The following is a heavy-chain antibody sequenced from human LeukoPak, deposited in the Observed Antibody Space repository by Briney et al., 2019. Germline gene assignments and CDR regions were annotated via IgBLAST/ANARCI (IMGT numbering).Heavy chain of an antibody. CDR1: GYSISSGYY. Sequence: LSLTCTVSGYSISSGYYWGWIRQPPGKGLEWVSIISSGSSAIFSADALKGRFTISRDDAKNLLYLDMNSLRAEDTAVYYCARGHTAATRHFDFWGQGTLVTVSS. V-gene: IGHV3-11*04. CDR2: ISSGSSAI. J-gene: IGHJ4*02. CDR3: ARGHTAATRHFDF. D-gene: IGHD6-25*01.